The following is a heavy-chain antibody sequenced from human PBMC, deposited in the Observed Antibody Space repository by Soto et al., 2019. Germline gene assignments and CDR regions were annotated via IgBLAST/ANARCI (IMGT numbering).Heavy chain of an antibody. J-gene: IGHJ4*02. Sequence: GGSLRLSCAASGFTFISYAMHWVLQAPCKGLEWVAVISYDGSNKYYADSVKGRFTISRDNSKNTLYLQMNSLRAEDTAVYYCARDGRVIQRWFLNYYFDYWGQGTLVTVSS. CDR1: GFTFISYA. CDR3: ARDGRVIQRWFLNYYFDY. D-gene: IGHD5-18*01. V-gene: IGHV3-30-3*01. CDR2: ISYDGSNK.